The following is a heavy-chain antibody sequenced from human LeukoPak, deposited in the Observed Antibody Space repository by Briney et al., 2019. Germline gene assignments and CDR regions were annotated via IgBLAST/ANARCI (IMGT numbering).Heavy chain of an antibody. D-gene: IGHD2-15*01. J-gene: IGHJ6*02. CDR1: GGTFSSYA. CDR3: ARDPQPRYCSGGICSGRGDYGMDV. Sequence: GASVKVSCKASGGTFSSYAISWVRQAPGQGLEWMGIINPSGGSTSYAQKFQGRVTMTRDTSTSTVYMELSSLRSEDTAVYYCARDPQPRYCSGGICSGRGDYGMDVWGQGTTVTVSS. CDR2: INPSGGST. V-gene: IGHV1-46*01.